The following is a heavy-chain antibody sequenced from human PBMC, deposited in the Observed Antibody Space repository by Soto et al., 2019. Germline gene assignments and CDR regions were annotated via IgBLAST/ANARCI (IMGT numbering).Heavy chain of an antibody. Sequence: PGESLKISCKGSGYSFINYWISWVRQMPGKGLEWMARIDPTDSYTKYSPSFQGRVTISADKSVNTAYLQWSSLKASDTAMYYCARLQAAAGDNDLTFDYWGQGTLVTVSS. V-gene: IGHV5-10-1*01. D-gene: IGHD6-13*01. CDR2: IDPTDSYT. CDR1: GYSFINYW. CDR3: ARLQAAAGDNDLTFDY. J-gene: IGHJ4*02.